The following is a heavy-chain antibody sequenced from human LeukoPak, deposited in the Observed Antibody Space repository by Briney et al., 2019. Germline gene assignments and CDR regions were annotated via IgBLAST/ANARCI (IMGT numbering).Heavy chain of an antibody. CDR3: ATLPGGAGEMATIPFDY. CDR2: ISSGDGPT. Sequence: GGSLRLSCAASGFALNIFEMNWVRQGPGKGLEWVSFISSGDGPTYYADSVKGRFTISRDNAKNSVLLQMNSLRVEDTGVYYCATLPGGAGEMATIPFDYWGQGTLVTVSS. J-gene: IGHJ4*02. CDR1: GFALNIFE. D-gene: IGHD5-24*01. V-gene: IGHV3-48*03.